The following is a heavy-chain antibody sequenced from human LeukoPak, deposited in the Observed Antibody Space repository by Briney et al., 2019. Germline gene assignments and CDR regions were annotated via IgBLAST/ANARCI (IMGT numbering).Heavy chain of an antibody. CDR3: ATSTYYFDY. Sequence: PSETLSLTCAVYGGSFSGYYWSWIRQPPGKGLEWIGSIYYSGSTYYNPSLKSRVTISVDTSKNQFSLKLSSVTAADTAVYYCATSTYYFDYWGQGTLVTVSS. CDR1: GGSFSGYY. J-gene: IGHJ4*02. CDR2: IYYSGST. V-gene: IGHV4-34*01.